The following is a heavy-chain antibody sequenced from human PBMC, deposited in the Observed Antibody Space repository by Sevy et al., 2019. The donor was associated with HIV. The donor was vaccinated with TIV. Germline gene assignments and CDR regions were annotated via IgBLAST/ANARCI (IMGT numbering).Heavy chain of an antibody. J-gene: IGHJ4*02. D-gene: IGHD5-12*01. CDR1: GFTFSSYA. V-gene: IGHV3-30-3*01. Sequence: GGSLRLSCAASGFTFSSYAMHWVRQAPGKGLEWVAVISYDGSNKYYADSVKGRFTISRDNSKNTLYLQMNSLRAEDTAVYYGARVGTGGYDLGFDYWGQGTLVTVSS. CDR2: ISYDGSNK. CDR3: ARVGTGGYDLGFDY.